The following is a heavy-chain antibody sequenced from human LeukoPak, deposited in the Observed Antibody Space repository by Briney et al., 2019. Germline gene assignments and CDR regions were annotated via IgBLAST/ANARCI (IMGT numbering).Heavy chain of an antibody. D-gene: IGHD3-22*01. Sequence: GGSLRLSCAASEFTFSSSAMSWVRQAPGKGLEWVSPISGRGGSTYYADSVRGRFTISRDNSKNTLYLQMNSLRAEDAAVYYCAKAAYDSSGYYLYYFDYWGQGTLVTVSS. CDR1: EFTFSSSA. V-gene: IGHV3-23*01. J-gene: IGHJ4*02. CDR2: ISGRGGST. CDR3: AKAAYDSSGYYLYYFDY.